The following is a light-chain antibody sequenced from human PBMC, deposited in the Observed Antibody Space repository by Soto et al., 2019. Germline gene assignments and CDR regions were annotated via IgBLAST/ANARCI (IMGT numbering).Light chain of an antibody. CDR3: QYYDTTLSGLV. Sequence: QSVLTQPHSVSGAPGQRVTISCTGSASNLGAKYAVHWYQHLPGTAPKLLIYDNIHRPSGVPDRFSGSKSDTSASLAITGLQAEDDADYYCQYYDTTLSGLVCGGGTQLTVL. CDR2: DNI. CDR1: ASNLGAKYA. V-gene: IGLV1-40*01. J-gene: IGLJ3*02.